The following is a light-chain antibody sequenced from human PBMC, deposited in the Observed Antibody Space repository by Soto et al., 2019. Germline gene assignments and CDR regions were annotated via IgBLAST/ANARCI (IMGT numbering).Light chain of an antibody. Sequence: EIVLTQPPATLSLSPGERATLSCRASQSVSSYLAWYQQKPGQAPRLLIYDASNRATGIPARFSGSGSGTDITLTISSLEPEDFAVYYCQQRSNWPPTTFGPGTKVDIK. J-gene: IGKJ3*01. CDR1: QSVSSY. V-gene: IGKV3-11*01. CDR2: DAS. CDR3: QQRSNWPPTT.